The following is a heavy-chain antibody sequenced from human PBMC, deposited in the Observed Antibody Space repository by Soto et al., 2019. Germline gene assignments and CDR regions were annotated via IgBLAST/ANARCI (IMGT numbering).Heavy chain of an antibody. Sequence: PGGSLRLSCAASGFTFSSYEMNWVRQAPGKGLAWISYITSGGSTIYYADSVKGRFTISRDNAKHSLYLQMNSLRAEDTAVYYWARDADEWELLTPHFDYWGQGTLVTVSS. CDR3: ARDADEWELLTPHFDY. CDR2: ITSGGSTI. J-gene: IGHJ4*02. V-gene: IGHV3-48*03. CDR1: GFTFSSYE. D-gene: IGHD1-26*01.